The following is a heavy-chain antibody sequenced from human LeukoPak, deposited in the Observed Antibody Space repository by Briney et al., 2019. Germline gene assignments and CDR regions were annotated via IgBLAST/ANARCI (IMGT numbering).Heavy chain of an antibody. CDR3: ARSGYDYVWGSYRYDYFQH. D-gene: IGHD3-16*02. CDR2: IYPGDSDT. Sequence: GESLKISCKGSGYSFTSYWIGWVRQMPGKGLEWMGIIYPGDSDTRYCPSFQGQVTISADKSISTAYLQWSSLKASDTAMYYCARSGYDYVWGSYRYDYFQHWGQGTLVTVSS. J-gene: IGHJ1*01. V-gene: IGHV5-51*01. CDR1: GYSFTSYW.